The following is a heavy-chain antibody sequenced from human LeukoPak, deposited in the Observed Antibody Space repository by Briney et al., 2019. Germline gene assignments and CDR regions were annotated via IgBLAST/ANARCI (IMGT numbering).Heavy chain of an antibody. V-gene: IGHV3-7*01. CDR1: GFTFSSYN. D-gene: IGHD2/OR15-2a*01. J-gene: IGHJ4*02. CDR2: IKEDGSEK. Sequence: GGSLTLSCAASGFTFSSYNMKWVRQAAGEGLGWVAGIKEDGSEKYYVYSVRGVFTISRDKAKNTLYLQMNSLRDEDTAVYYCARDWFHAIDYWGQGTLVTVSS. CDR3: ARDWFHAIDY.